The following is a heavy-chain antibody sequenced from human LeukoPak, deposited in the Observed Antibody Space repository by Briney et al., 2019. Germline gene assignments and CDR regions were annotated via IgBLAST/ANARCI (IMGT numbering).Heavy chain of an antibody. D-gene: IGHD6-13*01. CDR1: GFTFSTYA. CDR2: ISYDGSNK. CDR3: ARVRYSSPPGAFDI. Sequence: GGSLRLSCAASGFTFSTYAMHWVRHTPGKGLECVAFISYDGSNKHYADSVKGRFTISRDNSKNTLYLQMNSLRAEDTAVYYCARVRYSSPPGAFDIWGQGTMVTVSS. V-gene: IGHV3-30*14. J-gene: IGHJ3*02.